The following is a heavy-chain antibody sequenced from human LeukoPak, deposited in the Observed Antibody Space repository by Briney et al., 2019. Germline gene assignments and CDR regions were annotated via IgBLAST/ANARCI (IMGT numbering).Heavy chain of an antibody. CDR1: GFTFSSYA. CDR2: ISGSGGST. Sequence: GGSLRLSCAASGFTFSSYAMSWVRQAPGKGLEWVSAISGSGGSTYYADSVKGRFTISRDNSKNTLYLQMNSLRAEDTAVYYCAKNSRGYTYGILDLWGRGTLVTVSS. V-gene: IGHV3-23*01. D-gene: IGHD5-18*01. J-gene: IGHJ2*01. CDR3: AKNSRGYTYGILDL.